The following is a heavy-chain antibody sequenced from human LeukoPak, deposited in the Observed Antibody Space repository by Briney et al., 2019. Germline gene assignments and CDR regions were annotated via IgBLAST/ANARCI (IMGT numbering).Heavy chain of an antibody. Sequence: PSETLSLTCAVYGGSFNGYYWNWIRQPPGKGLEWIGDINHTGNINYNPSLKSRVTISVDTSKNQFSLKLSSVTAADTAVYYCARETSQKGAHYMDVWGKGTTVTISS. CDR2: INHTGNI. CDR1: GGSFNGYY. CDR3: ARETSQKGAHYMDV. J-gene: IGHJ6*03. V-gene: IGHV4-34*01. D-gene: IGHD3-16*01.